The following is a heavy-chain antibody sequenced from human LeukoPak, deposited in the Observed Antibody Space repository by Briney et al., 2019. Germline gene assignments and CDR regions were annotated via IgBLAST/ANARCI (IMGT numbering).Heavy chain of an antibody. V-gene: IGHV3-21*01. D-gene: IGHD6-6*01. CDR1: GFSFSSYS. CDR2: ISGSSSFI. CDR3: ARGGSTSSSSHFHH. Sequence: GGSLRLSCAASGFSFSSYSMNWVGQAPGKGLEWVSSISGSSSFIYYADSVKGRFTISRDNAKNSLYLQMNSLRGEDTAVYYCARGGSTSSSSHFHHWGQGTLVTVSS. J-gene: IGHJ1*01.